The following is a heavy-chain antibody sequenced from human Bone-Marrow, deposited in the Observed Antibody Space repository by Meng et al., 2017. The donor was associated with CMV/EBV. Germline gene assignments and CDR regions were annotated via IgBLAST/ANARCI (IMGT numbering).Heavy chain of an antibody. D-gene: IGHD1-26*01. CDR2: IYYSGST. CDR1: GGSISSYY. CDR3: ARVGAHYYYYGMDV. Sequence: SETLSLTCIVSGGSISSYYWSRIRQPPGKGLEWIGYIYYSGSTNYNPSLKSRVTISVDTSKNQFSLKLSSVTAADTAVYYCARVGAHYYYYGMDVWGQGTTVTVSS. J-gene: IGHJ6*02. V-gene: IGHV4-59*01.